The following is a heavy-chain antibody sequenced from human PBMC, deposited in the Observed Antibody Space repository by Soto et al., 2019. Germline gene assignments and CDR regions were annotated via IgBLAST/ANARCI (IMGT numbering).Heavy chain of an antibody. D-gene: IGHD1-26*01. CDR2: IYYSGST. Sequence: SETLSLTCTVSGGPISGSDYYWGWIRQPPGKGLEWLGSIYYSGSTFYNPSLKSRVTISVDTSKNQFSLKLNSVTAADTAVYYCARQSYSRGNYPYYYYGMDVWGQGTTVT. CDR1: GGPISGSDYY. J-gene: IGHJ6*02. CDR3: ARQSYSRGNYPYYYYGMDV. V-gene: IGHV4-39*01.